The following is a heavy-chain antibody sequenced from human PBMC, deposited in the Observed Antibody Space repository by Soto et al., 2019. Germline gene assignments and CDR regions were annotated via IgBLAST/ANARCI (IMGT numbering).Heavy chain of an antibody. CDR3: ARLYSDYGDYQNIDD. D-gene: IGHD4-17*01. J-gene: IGHJ4*02. CDR2: INPVDSGT. Sequence: ASVKVSCKASGYRFATYYMHWVRQAPGQGLEWMGIINPVDSGTTYAQKFQGRVTMSRDTSTSTVYLELSSLKSEDTAVYYCARLYSDYGDYQNIDDWGQGTRVTLSS. V-gene: IGHV1-46*01. CDR1: GYRFATYY.